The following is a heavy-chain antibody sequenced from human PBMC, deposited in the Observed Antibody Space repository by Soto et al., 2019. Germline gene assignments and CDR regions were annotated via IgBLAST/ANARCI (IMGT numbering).Heavy chain of an antibody. V-gene: IGHV4-59*01. Sequence: QVQLQESGPGLVKPSETLSLTCTVSGGSISSYYWSWIRQPPGKGLEWIGYIYYSGSTNYNHSLKSRVTISVDTSNNQFSLKLSSVTAADTTVYYCARGYCSSTSCYGATLFDYWGQGPLVTVSS. CDR3: ARGYCSSTSCYGATLFDY. J-gene: IGHJ4*02. D-gene: IGHD2-2*01. CDR2: IYYSGST. CDR1: GGSISSYY.